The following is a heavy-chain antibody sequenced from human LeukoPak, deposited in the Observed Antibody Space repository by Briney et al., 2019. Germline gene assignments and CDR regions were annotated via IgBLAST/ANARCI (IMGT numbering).Heavy chain of an antibody. CDR1: GGSISSGSYQ. V-gene: IGHV4-61*02. D-gene: IGHD3-22*01. Sequence: PSQTLSLTCTVSGGSISSGSYQWSWIRQPAGKGLEWIGRIYISGSTSYNPSLKSRVTISVDTSKNQFSLKLSSVTAADTAVYYCARDSSGYYHPDTFDIWGQGTMVTVSS. CDR2: IYISGST. CDR3: ARDSSGYYHPDTFDI. J-gene: IGHJ3*02.